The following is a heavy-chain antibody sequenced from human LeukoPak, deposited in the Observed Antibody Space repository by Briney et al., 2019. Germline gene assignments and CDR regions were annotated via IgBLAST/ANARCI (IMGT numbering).Heavy chain of an antibody. CDR3: ARARRTHGPNWFDP. Sequence: SETLSLTCTVSGGSISSSSYYWGWIRQPPGKGLEWIGSIYYSGSTYYNPSLKSRVTISVDTSKNQFSLKLSSVTAADTAVYYCARARRTHGPNWFDPWGQGTLVTVSS. J-gene: IGHJ5*02. CDR2: IYYSGST. CDR1: GGSISSSSYY. V-gene: IGHV4-39*07.